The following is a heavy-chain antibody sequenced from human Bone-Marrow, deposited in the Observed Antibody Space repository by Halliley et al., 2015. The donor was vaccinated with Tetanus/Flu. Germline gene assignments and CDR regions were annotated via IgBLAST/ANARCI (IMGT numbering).Heavy chain of an antibody. D-gene: IGHD7-27*01. J-gene: IGHJ4*02. V-gene: IGHV4-30-4*01. Sequence: PGKGLEWNGYIYYSGSPYPTPSLTSRVTISVDTSHNQFSLKLTSVTAADTAVYYCARVLSGAYWGQGTLVTVSS. CDR3: ARVLSGAY. CDR2: IYYSGSP.